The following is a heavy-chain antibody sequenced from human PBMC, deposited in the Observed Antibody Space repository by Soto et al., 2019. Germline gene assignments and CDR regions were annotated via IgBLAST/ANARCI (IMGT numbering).Heavy chain of an antibody. J-gene: IGHJ6*02. Sequence: ASVKVSCKASGYTFTGYSIHWVRQAPGQGLEWMGWTNPNSGGSNYIQKFQGRVTMTRDTSISTVYMELSRLRSDDTAVYYCATQTFVGSHYYCCGMDGWDQGTMGTV. D-gene: IGHD3-16*01. CDR3: ATQTFVGSHYYCCGMDG. V-gene: IGHV1-2*02. CDR2: TNPNSGGS. CDR1: GYTFTGYS.